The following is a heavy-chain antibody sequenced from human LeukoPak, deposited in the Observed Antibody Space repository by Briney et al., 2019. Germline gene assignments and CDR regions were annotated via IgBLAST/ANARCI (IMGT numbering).Heavy chain of an antibody. Sequence: RESDPALVKPTQTLTLTCTFSGFSLSTSGMCVSWIRQPPGKALEWLSRIDWDDDKYYSTSLKTRLTISKDTSKNQVVLTMTNMDPVDTATYYCARIPLLSQGDGMGVWGQGTTVTVS. D-gene: IGHD3-10*01. CDR3: ARIPLLSQGDGMGV. V-gene: IGHV2-70*11. CDR2: IDWDDDK. CDR1: GFSLSTSGMC. J-gene: IGHJ6*02.